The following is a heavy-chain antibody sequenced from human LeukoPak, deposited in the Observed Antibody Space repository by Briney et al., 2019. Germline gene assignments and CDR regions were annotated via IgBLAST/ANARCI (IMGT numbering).Heavy chain of an antibody. Sequence: ASVKVSCKASGYTFNNYGISWVRQAPGQGLEWMGRISAYNGNTNYAQKVQGRVTMTTDTSTSTACMELRSLRSDDTAVYYCARDSADCSGGSCYSAEYFQHWGQGTLVTVSS. CDR2: ISAYNGNT. V-gene: IGHV1-18*01. CDR3: ARDSADCSGGSCYSAEYFQH. D-gene: IGHD2-15*01. J-gene: IGHJ1*01. CDR1: GYTFNNYG.